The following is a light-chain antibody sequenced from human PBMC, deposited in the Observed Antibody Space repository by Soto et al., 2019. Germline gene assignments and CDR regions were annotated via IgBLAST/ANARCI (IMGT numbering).Light chain of an antibody. CDR3: TSYTSDSSVI. Sequence: QSALTQPASVSGSPGQSVTISCTGTSSDIGGYRYVSWYQQRPGKAPKLMIHVVTNRPSGVSDRFSGSKSGNTASLTISGLQAEDEADYYCTSYTSDSSVIFGGGTKLTVL. CDR1: SSDIGGYRY. V-gene: IGLV2-14*03. CDR2: VVT. J-gene: IGLJ2*01.